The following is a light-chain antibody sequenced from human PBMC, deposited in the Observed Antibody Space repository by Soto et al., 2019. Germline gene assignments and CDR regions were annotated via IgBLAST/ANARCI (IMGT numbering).Light chain of an antibody. CDR2: STN. CDR3: GTWDSSLSAGV. CDR1: NSNIGTYY. J-gene: IGLJ3*02. Sequence: QSVLTQSPSASGTPGQRVTISCSGQNSNIGTYYAYWYQHLPGAAPKLLIYSTNLRPSGVPDRFSGSKSGTSATLGITGLQTGDEADYYCGTWDSSLSAGVFGGGTKLTVL. V-gene: IGLV1-47*02.